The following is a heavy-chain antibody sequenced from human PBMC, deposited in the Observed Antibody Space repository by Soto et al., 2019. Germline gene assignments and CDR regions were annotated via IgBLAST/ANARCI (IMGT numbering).Heavy chain of an antibody. Sequence: QVQLQESGPGLVKPSQTLSLTCTVSGGSISSGGYYWSWVRQHPGKGLEWIGYIDYSGTTYYNPSLTSRVTISVDTSKNQFSLKLGSVTAADTAVYYCARDDHGDHFDYWGQGTLVTVSS. CDR1: GGSISSGGYY. CDR2: IDYSGTT. CDR3: ARDDHGDHFDY. J-gene: IGHJ4*02. V-gene: IGHV4-31*03. D-gene: IGHD4-17*01.